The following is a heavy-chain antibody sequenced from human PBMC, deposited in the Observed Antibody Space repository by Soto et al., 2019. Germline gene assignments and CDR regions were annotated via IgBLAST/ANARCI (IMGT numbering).Heavy chain of an antibody. J-gene: IGHJ6*02. V-gene: IGHV3-23*01. Sequence: GGSLRLSCAASGFTFSSYAMSWVRQAPGKGLEWVSAISGSGGSTYYADSVKGRFTISRDNSKNTLYLQMNSLRAEDTAVYYCAKADGSGSYYKRGHYYYGMDVWGQGTTVTVSS. D-gene: IGHD3-10*01. CDR1: GFTFSSYA. CDR2: ISGSGGST. CDR3: AKADGSGSYYKRGHYYYGMDV.